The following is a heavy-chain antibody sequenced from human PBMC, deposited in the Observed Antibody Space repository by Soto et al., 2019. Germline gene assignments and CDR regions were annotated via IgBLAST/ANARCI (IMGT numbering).Heavy chain of an antibody. CDR2: XXYDGSNK. CDR1: GFTFSSYG. Sequence: QVQLVESGGGVVQPGRSLRLSCAASGFTFSSYGMHWXRXXXXXXXXXXXXXXYDGSNKYYADSVKGRFTISRDNSKNTLYLQMNSLRAEXXXVXXXXXXXXXXXXXXXXXXXXXXXXGQGTTVTVSS. J-gene: IGHJ6*02. CDR3: XXXXXXXXXXXXXXXXXXXX. V-gene: IGHV3-30*03.